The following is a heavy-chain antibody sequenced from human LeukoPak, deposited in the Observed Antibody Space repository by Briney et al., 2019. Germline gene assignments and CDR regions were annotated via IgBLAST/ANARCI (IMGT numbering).Heavy chain of an antibody. Sequence: PGGSLRLSCAASGFTVSSNYMSWVRQAPGKGLEWVSVIYSGGSTYYADSVKGRFTISRDNSKNTLYLQMNSLRAEDTAVYYCAKDQAYGSGSYYDYWGQGTLVTVSS. D-gene: IGHD3-10*01. CDR3: AKDQAYGSGSYYDY. V-gene: IGHV3-53*01. CDR1: GFTVSSNY. J-gene: IGHJ4*02. CDR2: IYSGGST.